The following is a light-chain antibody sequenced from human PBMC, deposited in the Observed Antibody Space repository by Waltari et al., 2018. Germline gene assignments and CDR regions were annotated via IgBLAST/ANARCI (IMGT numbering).Light chain of an antibody. CDR3: QQYSNWPLT. Sequence: EIVLTQSPATLSLSPGERATLSCRASQSVSSSLAWYQQKPGQAPRLLIYGASSRATGIPDRFIGSGSGTDFTLTISSLEPEDFAVYYCQQYSNWPLTFGGGTKVEIK. V-gene: IGKV3-15*01. CDR2: GAS. J-gene: IGKJ4*01. CDR1: QSVSSS.